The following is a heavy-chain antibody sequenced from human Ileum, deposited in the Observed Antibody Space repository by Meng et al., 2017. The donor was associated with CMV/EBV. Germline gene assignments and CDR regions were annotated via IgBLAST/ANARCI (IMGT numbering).Heavy chain of an antibody. CDR2: ISYSGNT. CDR3: ARFGRGVAAAYFDN. D-gene: IGHD6-13*01. Sequence: SELLSLTCTVPGGSISHNSYYWMWIRQPPVKGQECFGYISYSGNTNYNPSLKSRSTILVDTSKNHFSLKMRSVTAADAAVYYCARFGRGVAAAYFDNWGQGTLVTVSS. J-gene: IGHJ4*02. V-gene: IGHV4-61*03. CDR1: GGSISHNSYY.